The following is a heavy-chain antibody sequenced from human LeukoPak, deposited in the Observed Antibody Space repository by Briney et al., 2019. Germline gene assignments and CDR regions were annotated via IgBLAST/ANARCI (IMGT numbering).Heavy chain of an antibody. V-gene: IGHV1-8*01. CDR2: MNPNSGNT. CDR3: ARGEWLVLILTKFDP. D-gene: IGHD6-19*01. J-gene: IGHJ5*02. Sequence: ASVKVSCKASGYTFTSYDINWVRQATGQGLEWMGWMNPNSGNTGYAQKFQGRVTMTRNTSISTAYMELSSLRSEDTAVYYCARGEWLVLILTKFDPWGQGTLVTVSS. CDR1: GYTFTSYD.